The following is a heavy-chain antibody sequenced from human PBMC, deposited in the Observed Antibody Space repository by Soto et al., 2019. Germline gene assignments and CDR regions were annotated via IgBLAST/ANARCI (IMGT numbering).Heavy chain of an antibody. CDR1: GGSVSSGRYQ. J-gene: IGHJ6*02. CDR3: ARLQFYDFWSGSVTMDV. CDR2: IYYTGTT. Sequence: PSETLSLTCTVSGGSVSSGRYQWSWIRQSPGKGLEWIGYIYYTGTTNYNPSLKSRVTISVDTSKNQFSLKLTSVTAADTALYFCARLQFYDFWSGSVTMDVWGQGPSVTVSS. D-gene: IGHD3-3*01. V-gene: IGHV4-61*01.